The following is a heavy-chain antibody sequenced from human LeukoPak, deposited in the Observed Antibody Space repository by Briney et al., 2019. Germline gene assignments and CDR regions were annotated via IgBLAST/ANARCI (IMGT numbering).Heavy chain of an antibody. V-gene: IGHV3-64D*06. D-gene: IGHD5-24*01. J-gene: IGHJ4*02. Sequence: QSGGSLRLSCSASGFTFSSYAMLWVRQAPGKGLEYVSAISSNGGSTYYADSVKGRFTTSRDNSKNTLYLQMSSLRAEDTAVYYCVKDGTDGYSGYFDYWGQGTLVTVSS. CDR2: ISSNGGST. CDR3: VKDGTDGYSGYFDY. CDR1: GFTFSSYA.